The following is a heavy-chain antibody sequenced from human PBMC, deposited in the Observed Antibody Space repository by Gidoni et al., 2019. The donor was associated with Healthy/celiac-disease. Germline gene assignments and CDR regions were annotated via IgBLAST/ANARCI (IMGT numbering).Heavy chain of an antibody. D-gene: IGHD6-19*01. CDR3: AKDRVQQWLVQPHYYYGMDV. CDR2: ISGSGGST. J-gene: IGHJ6*02. Sequence: EVQLLESGGGLVQPGGSLRLSCAASGFTFSSYAMIWVRQAPGKGLEWVSAISGSGGSTYYADSVKGRFTISRDNSKNTLYLQMNSLRAEDTAVYYCAKDRVQQWLVQPHYYYGMDVWGQGTTVTVSS. CDR1: GFTFSSYA. V-gene: IGHV3-23*01.